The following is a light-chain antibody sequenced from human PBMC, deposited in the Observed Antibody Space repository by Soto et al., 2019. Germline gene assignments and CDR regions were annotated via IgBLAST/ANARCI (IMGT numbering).Light chain of an antibody. V-gene: IGKV1-5*03. Sequence: DIQMTQSPSTLSASVGDRVTITCRASQSIGSWLAWYQQKPGKAPNLLIYKASSLESGVPSRFSGSGSGTEFTLTISSLQPDDFATYYCQQFNGYSTF. CDR2: KAS. CDR3: QQFNGYST. CDR1: QSIGSW. J-gene: IGKJ1*01.